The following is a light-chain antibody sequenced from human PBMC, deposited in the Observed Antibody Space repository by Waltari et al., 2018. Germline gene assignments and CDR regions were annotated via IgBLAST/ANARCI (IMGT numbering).Light chain of an antibody. CDR3: QSYDSSLSGYV. J-gene: IGLJ1*01. Sequence: QSVLTQPPSVSGAPGQRVTISCTGSSSNIGAGYDVPWYQQLPGTAPKLLIYGNSNRPSGAPDRFSGSKSGTSASLAITGLQAEDEADYYCQSYDSSLSGYVFGTGTKVTVL. CDR1: SSNIGAGYD. CDR2: GNS. V-gene: IGLV1-40*01.